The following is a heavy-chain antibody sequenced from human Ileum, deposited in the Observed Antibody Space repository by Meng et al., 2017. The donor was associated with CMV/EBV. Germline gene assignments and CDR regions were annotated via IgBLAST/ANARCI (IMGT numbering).Heavy chain of an antibody. CDR2: IYSDGST. J-gene: IGHJ4*02. D-gene: IGHD3-10*01. CDR3: AREGTGNFDY. V-gene: IGHV3-53*01. CDR1: GFTVSSNH. Sequence: VQVVGSGGGLIQHGESLSLSCAASGFTVSSNHMSWVRQAPGKGLEWVSVIYSDGSTDYADSVKGRFTISRDNSKNTLYLQMNSLRAEDTAVYYCAREGTGNFDYWGQGTLVTVSS.